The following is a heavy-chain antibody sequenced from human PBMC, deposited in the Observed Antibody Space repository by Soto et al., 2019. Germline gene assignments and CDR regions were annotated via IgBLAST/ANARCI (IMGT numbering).Heavy chain of an antibody. CDR3: ARVGYCSGGSCFMYYFDY. J-gene: IGHJ4*02. CDR1: GYTFTSYG. V-gene: IGHV1-18*01. CDR2: ISAYNGNT. Sequence: ASVKVSCQASGYTFTSYGISWVREAPGQGLEWMGWISAYNGNTNYAQKLQGRVTMTTDTSTSTAYMELRSLRSDDTAVYYCARVGYCSGGSCFMYYFDYWGQGTLVTVSS. D-gene: IGHD2-15*01.